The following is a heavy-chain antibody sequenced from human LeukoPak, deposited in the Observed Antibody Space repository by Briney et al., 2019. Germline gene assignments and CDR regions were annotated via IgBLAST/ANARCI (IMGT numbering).Heavy chain of an antibody. J-gene: IGHJ3*02. Sequence: GGSLRLSCAASGFTFSSYGMHWVRQAPGKGLEWVAFIPYDGSNKYYADSVKGRFTISRDNSKNTLYLQMNSLRAEDTAVYYCAKVVSAIIGVVRAFDIWGQGKMVTVSS. V-gene: IGHV3-30*02. CDR1: GFTFSSYG. D-gene: IGHD3-3*01. CDR3: AKVVSAIIGVVRAFDI. CDR2: IPYDGSNK.